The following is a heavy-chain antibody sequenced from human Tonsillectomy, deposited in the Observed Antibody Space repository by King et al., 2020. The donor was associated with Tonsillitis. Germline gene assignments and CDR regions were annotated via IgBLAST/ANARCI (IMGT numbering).Heavy chain of an antibody. J-gene: IGHJ3*02. CDR3: ARDRGYDYVWGSYTQTPDAFDI. Sequence: QLQESGPGLVKPSETLSLTCTVSGGSISSYYWSWSRQPAGKGLEWIGRIYTSGSTNYNPSLKSRVTMPVDTSKNQFSLKLSSVTAADTAVYYCARDRGYDYVWGSYTQTPDAFDIWGQGTMVTVSS. D-gene: IGHD3-16*01. CDR2: IYTSGST. CDR1: GGSISSYY. V-gene: IGHV4-4*07.